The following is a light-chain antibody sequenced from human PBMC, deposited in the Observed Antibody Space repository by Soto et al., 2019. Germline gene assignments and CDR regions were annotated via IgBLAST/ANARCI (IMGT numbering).Light chain of an antibody. Sequence: DIVMAQSPDSLAVSLGERATINCKSRQSVLYSSNNKNYLAWYQQRPGQPPKLHIYWAFTRESGVPDRFSGSGSVTDFTVTITSLQSEDVAVYYCQQYESTPPTFGQGTKLEIK. CDR2: WAF. J-gene: IGKJ2*01. V-gene: IGKV4-1*01. CDR1: QSVLYSSNNKNY. CDR3: QQYESTPPT.